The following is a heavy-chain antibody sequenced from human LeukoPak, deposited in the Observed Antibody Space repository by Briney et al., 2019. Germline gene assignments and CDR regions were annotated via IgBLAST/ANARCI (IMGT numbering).Heavy chain of an antibody. J-gene: IGHJ5*02. CDR1: GGSISSYY. V-gene: IGHV4-59*01. CDR2: IYYSRST. D-gene: IGHD6-13*01. CDR3: ARDLGAAATFDP. Sequence: SETLSLTCTVSGGSISSYYWSWIRQPPGKGLEWIGYIYYSRSTNYNPSLKSRVTISVDTSKNQFSLKLSSVTAADTAVYYCARDLGAAATFDPWGQGTLVTVSS.